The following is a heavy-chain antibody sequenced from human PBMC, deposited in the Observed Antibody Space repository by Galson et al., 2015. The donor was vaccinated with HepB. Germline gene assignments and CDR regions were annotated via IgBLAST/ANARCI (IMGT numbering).Heavy chain of an antibody. CDR3: AVATVTTDGLDY. J-gene: IGHJ4*02. CDR2: IDPSDSYT. CDR1: GSSFTSYW. D-gene: IGHD4-17*01. Sequence: QSGAEVKKPGESLRISCKGSGSSFTSYWISWVRQMPGKGLEWMGRIDPSDSYTNYSPSFQGHVTISADKSISTAYLQWSSLKASDTAMYYCAVATVTTDGLDYWGQGTLVTVSS. V-gene: IGHV5-10-1*01.